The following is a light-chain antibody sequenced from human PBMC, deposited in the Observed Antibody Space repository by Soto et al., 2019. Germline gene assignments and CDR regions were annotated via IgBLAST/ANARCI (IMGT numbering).Light chain of an antibody. CDR2: DVS. Sequence: EIVMTQSPAILSVSPGERGTLSCRASQDIGTKLAWYQQKPGQAPSLLMYDVSTRASAAPARFNGSGSGSEFTLTISSLQSEDVAIYFCQQYYHWRTFRQGTRVEIK. V-gene: IGKV3-15*01. J-gene: IGKJ1*01. CDR1: QDIGTK. CDR3: QQYYHWRT.